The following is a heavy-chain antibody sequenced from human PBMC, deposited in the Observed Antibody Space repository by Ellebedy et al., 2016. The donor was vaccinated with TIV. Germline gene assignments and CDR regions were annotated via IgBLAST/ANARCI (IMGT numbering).Heavy chain of an antibody. J-gene: IGHJ6*02. CDR1: GGTFNNDI. D-gene: IGHD6-13*01. Sequence: AASVKVSCKASGGTFNNDIINWVRQAPGQGLEWMGRIIPILGLANYAQKLQGRVTMTTDTSTSTAYMELRSLRSDDTAVYYCARDYTSSWRYYYYGMDVWGQGTTVTVSS. CDR2: IIPILGLA. V-gene: IGHV1-69*04. CDR3: ARDYTSSWRYYYYGMDV.